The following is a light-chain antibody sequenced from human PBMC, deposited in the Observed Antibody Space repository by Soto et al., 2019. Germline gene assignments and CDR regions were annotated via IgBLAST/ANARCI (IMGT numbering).Light chain of an antibody. CDR2: DVS. J-gene: IGLJ1*01. V-gene: IGLV2-14*01. Sequence: QSALTQPASVSGSPGQSITISCTGTSSDVGGYNYVSWLQQHPGKVPKLIIYDVSSRPSGVSNRFSGPKSGNTASLTISGLQAEDEADYYCTSYTSSNTHVFGGGTKLTVL. CDR3: TSYTSSNTHV. CDR1: SSDVGGYNY.